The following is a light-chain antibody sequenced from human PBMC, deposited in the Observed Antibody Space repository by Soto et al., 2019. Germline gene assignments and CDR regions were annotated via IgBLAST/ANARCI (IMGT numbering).Light chain of an antibody. CDR2: AAS. CDR3: QQGYYTPRT. Sequence: DIQMTQSPSSVSASVGDRVTINCRASQTISSYLNWYEQKPGKAPKVLIYAASSLQSGVPSRFSGSGSGTDFTLTISILQPEDFATYYCQQGYYTPRTFGQGTKVEVK. J-gene: IGKJ1*01. CDR1: QTISSY. V-gene: IGKV1-39*01.